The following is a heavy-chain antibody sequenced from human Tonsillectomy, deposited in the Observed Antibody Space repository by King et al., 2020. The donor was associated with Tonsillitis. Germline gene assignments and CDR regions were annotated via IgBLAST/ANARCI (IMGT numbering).Heavy chain of an antibody. V-gene: IGHV4-61*01. CDR1: GGSVSSGSYY. Sequence: VQLQESGPGLVKPSETLSLTCTVSGGSVSSGSYYWSWIRQPPGKGLEWIGYSYYSGSTNYNPSLKSRVTVSVDTSKNQFSLKLSSVTAADTAVDDCARNYGSESYDFDYWGQGTQVTVSS. D-gene: IGHD3-10*01. CDR3: ARNYGSESYDFDY. J-gene: IGHJ4*02. CDR2: SYYSGST.